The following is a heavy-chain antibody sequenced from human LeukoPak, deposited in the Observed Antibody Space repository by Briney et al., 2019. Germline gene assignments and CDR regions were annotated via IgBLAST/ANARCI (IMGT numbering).Heavy chain of an antibody. Sequence: PSETLSLTCAVSGGSISSYYWSWIRQPPGKGLEWIGYIYYSGSTNYNPSLKSRVTISVDTSKNQFSLKLSSVTAADTAVYYCARGEGIAVAGTEGLNWFDSWGQGTLVTVYS. CDR2: IYYSGST. CDR1: GGSISSYY. J-gene: IGHJ5*01. CDR3: ARGEGIAVAGTEGLNWFDS. V-gene: IGHV4-59*01. D-gene: IGHD6-19*01.